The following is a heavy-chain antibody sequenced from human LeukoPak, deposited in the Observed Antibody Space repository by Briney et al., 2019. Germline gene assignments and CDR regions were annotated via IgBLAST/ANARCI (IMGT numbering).Heavy chain of an antibody. D-gene: IGHD3-10*01. CDR1: GGSFSGYY. V-gene: IGHV3-11*04. CDR2: ISSGGSTI. CDR3: ARDRYYGSGSYFYYYYYMDV. Sequence: KASETLSLTCAVYGGSFSGYYWSWIRQPPGKGLEWVSYISSGGSTIYYADSVKGRFTISRDNAKNSLYLQMNSLRAEDTAVYYCARDRYYGSGSYFYYYYYMDVWGKGTTVTISS. J-gene: IGHJ6*03.